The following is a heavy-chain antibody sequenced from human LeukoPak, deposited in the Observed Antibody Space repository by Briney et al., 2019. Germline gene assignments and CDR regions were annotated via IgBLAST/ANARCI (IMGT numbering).Heavy chain of an antibody. D-gene: IGHD1-1*01. J-gene: IGHJ4*02. CDR3: SRITTNGYFEY. V-gene: IGHV3-7*01. CDR1: GFTFSNFW. Sequence: GGSLRLSCAVSGFTFSNFWMGWVRQAPGKGLEWVASIKFDESEKRYVDSVKGRFTISRDNAENSLYLQMNSLRGEDTAVYFCSRITTNGYFEYWGQGTLVTVSS. CDR2: IKFDESEK.